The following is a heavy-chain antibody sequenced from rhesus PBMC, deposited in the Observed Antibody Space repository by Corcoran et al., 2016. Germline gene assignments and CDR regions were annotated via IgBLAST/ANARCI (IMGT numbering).Heavy chain of an antibody. V-gene: IGHV5-20*01. CDR2: IYPSDSEI. J-gene: IGHJ4*01. CDR1: GYSFTSYW. Sequence: ELQLGQSGAEVKRPGESLKISCKTSGYSFTSYWISWVRLMPGKDLEWMGAIYPSDSEIRYNPYFQRQITISADKSISTADQQWSRLKASDTATYYCAKGGIAAAGSYFDYWGQGVLVTVSS. CDR3: AKGGIAAAGSYFDY. D-gene: IGHD6-25*01.